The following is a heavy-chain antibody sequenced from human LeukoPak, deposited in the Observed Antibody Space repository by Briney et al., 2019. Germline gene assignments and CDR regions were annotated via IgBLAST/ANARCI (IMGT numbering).Heavy chain of an antibody. Sequence: SETLSLTCAVYGGSFSGYYWSWIRQPPGKGLEWIGEINHSGSTNYNPSLKSRVTISVDTSKNQFSLKLSSVTAADTAVYYCARGLLPSRFDYWGQGTLVTVSS. J-gene: IGHJ4*02. V-gene: IGHV4-34*01. CDR2: INHSGST. D-gene: IGHD2-15*01. CDR1: GGSFSGYY. CDR3: ARGLLPSRFDY.